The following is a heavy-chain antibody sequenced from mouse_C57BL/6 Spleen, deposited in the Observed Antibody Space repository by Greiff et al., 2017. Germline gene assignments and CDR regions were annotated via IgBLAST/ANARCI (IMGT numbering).Heavy chain of an antibody. CDR3: AISNYLYWYFDV. J-gene: IGHJ1*03. V-gene: IGHV5-17*01. CDR2: ISSGSSTI. Sequence: EVKLVESGGGLVKPGGSLKLSCAASGFTFSDYGMHWVRQAPEKGLEWVAYISSGSSTIYYADTVKGRFTISRDNAKNTLFLQMTSLRSEDTAMYYCAISNYLYWYFDVWGTGTTVTVSS. D-gene: IGHD2-5*01. CDR1: GFTFSDYG.